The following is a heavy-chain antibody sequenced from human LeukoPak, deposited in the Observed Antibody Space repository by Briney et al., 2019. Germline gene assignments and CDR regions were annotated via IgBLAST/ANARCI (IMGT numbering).Heavy chain of an antibody. CDR1: GYTLTELS. J-gene: IGHJ4*02. Sequence: ASVKVSCKVSGYTLTELSMHWVRQAPGKGLEWMGGFDPEDGETIYAQKFQGRVTMTEDTSTSTAYMELRSLRSDDTAVYYCARDWPYYYDSSGYFDYWGQGTLVTVSS. V-gene: IGHV1-24*01. D-gene: IGHD3-22*01. CDR2: FDPEDGET. CDR3: ARDWPYYYDSSGYFDY.